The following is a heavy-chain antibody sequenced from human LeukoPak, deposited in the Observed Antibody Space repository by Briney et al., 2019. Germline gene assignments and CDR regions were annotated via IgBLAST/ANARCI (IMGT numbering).Heavy chain of an antibody. CDR1: ELTFSSYW. V-gene: IGHV3-7*01. CDR2: IKPDEGEK. CDR3: VRYYTRHSWYFDL. J-gene: IGHJ2*01. Sequence: GGSLRLSCAASELTFSSYWMSWARQAPGKGLEWVANIKPDEGEKYYVDSVKGRFTVSRDNAKNSLYLQMNSLRVEDTAVYYCVRYYTRHSWYFDLWGRGTLVTVSS. D-gene: IGHD3-10*01.